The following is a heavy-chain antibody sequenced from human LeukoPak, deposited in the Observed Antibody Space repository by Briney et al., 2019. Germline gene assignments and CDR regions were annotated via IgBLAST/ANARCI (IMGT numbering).Heavy chain of an antibody. V-gene: IGHV3-11*04. CDR2: ISNDSRSI. Sequence: AGTLRLTCTTSGFSISDDYISWCRRPPPGERVWRSYISNDSRSIYYTDSPKGRFTISGDTARNSLYLQMSCLSAEDTAMYYCARDQSTAKFEGVNLDYWGQGPLVSVSS. CDR1: GFSISDDY. CDR3: ARDQSTAKFEGVNLDY. D-gene: IGHD3-16*01. J-gene: IGHJ4*02.